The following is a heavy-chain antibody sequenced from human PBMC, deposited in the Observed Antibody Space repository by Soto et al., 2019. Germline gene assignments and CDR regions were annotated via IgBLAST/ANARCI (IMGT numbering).Heavy chain of an antibody. D-gene: IGHD3-10*01. CDR1: GVSISSSIYY. CDR2: IHYSGST. Sequence: PSETLSLTCTVTGVSISSSIYYWGWIRQPPGKGLEWIGSIHYSGSTYYNPSLKSRVTISVDTSKNQFSLKLSSVTAADTAVYYCARHRVYGWGSYHFDYWGQGALVTVS. V-gene: IGHV4-39*01. J-gene: IGHJ4*02. CDR3: ARHRVYGWGSYHFDY.